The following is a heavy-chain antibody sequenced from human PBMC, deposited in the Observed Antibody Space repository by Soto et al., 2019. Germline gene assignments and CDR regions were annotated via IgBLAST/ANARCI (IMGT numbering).Heavy chain of an antibody. Sequence: QVQLVQSGAEVKKPGSSVKVSCKASGGTFSSYTISWVRQAPGQGLEWMGRIIPILGIANYAQKFQGRVTITADKATSTAYMELSSLRSEDTAVYYCAREGDSSGYYLPQYFQHWGQGTLVTVSS. CDR1: GGTFSSYT. CDR3: AREGDSSGYYLPQYFQH. V-gene: IGHV1-69*08. D-gene: IGHD3-22*01. CDR2: IIPILGIA. J-gene: IGHJ1*01.